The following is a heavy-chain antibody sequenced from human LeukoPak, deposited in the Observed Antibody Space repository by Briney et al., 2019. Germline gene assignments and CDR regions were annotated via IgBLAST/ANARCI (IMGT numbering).Heavy chain of an antibody. V-gene: IGHV1-46*01. CDR2: INPSGGST. Sequence: ASVKVSCKSSGYTFTSYYMYWVRQAPGQGLEWMGLINPSGGSTSYAQKFQGRVTMTRDTSTSTVYMELSSLRSEDTAVYYCARTSSGSYDAFDIWGQGTMVTVSS. J-gene: IGHJ3*02. CDR3: ARTSSGSYDAFDI. CDR1: GYTFTSYY. D-gene: IGHD3-10*01.